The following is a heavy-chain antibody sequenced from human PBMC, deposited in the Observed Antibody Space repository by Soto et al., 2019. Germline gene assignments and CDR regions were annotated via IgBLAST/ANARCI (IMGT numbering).Heavy chain of an antibody. Sequence: GGSLRLSCAASGFSFSHYAMHWVRQPPGKGLEWVAPISYDGENQYFTDSVRGRFTISRDNSKTAVYLEMNDLRLDDTATYYCVSPHSESSNAFDLWGQGTLVTVSS. D-gene: IGHD3-10*01. CDR3: VSPHSESSNAFDL. CDR1: GFSFSHYA. J-gene: IGHJ5*02. CDR2: ISYDGENQ. V-gene: IGHV3-30*04.